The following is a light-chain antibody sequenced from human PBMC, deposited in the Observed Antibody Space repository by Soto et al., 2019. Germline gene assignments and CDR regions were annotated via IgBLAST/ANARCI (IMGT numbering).Light chain of an antibody. CDR3: SSYTTTSTLRV. J-gene: IGLJ3*02. Sequence: QSVLTQPASVSGSPGQSVTISCIGTSSDVGRYNYVSWYQHHPGEAPKLLIYEVAIRPSGVSNRFSGSKSANTASLTISGLQAEDEADYYCSSYTTTSTLRVFGGGTQLTVL. CDR1: SSDVGRYNY. V-gene: IGLV2-14*01. CDR2: EVA.